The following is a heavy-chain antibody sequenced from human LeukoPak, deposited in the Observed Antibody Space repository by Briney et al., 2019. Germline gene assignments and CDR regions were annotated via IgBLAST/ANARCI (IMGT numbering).Heavy chain of an antibody. V-gene: IGHV4-59*10. CDR2: IYTSGST. D-gene: IGHD6-13*01. CDR3: ARVSYSSTEYYYYYMDV. J-gene: IGHJ6*03. Sequence: PSETLSLTCAVYGGSFSGYYWSWIRQPAGKGLEWIGRIYTSGSTNYNPSLKSRVTMSVDTSKNQFSLKLSSVTAADTAVYYCARVSYSSTEYYYYYMDVWGKGTTVTVSS. CDR1: GGSFSGYY.